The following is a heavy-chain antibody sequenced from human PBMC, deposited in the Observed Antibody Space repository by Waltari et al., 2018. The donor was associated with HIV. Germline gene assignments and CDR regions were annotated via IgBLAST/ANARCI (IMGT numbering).Heavy chain of an antibody. V-gene: IGHV1-46*01. J-gene: IGHJ4*02. D-gene: IGHD2-21*02. CDR3: ARAFCGGDCPPGNY. CDR2: IDPSGGST. Sequence: QLVQSGAEVKKPGASVKVSCKASGYTFTRYKIYWVRQAPGQGLEWMGVIDPSGGSTNYAQNVQGRVTMTRDTSTSTVYMEMSSLRYEDTAIYYCARAFCGGDCPPGNYWGQGTLVTVSS. CDR1: GYTFTRYK.